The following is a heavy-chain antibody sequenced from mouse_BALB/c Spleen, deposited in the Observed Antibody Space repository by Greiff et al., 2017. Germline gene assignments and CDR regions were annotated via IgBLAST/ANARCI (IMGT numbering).Heavy chain of an antibody. Sequence: EVKVEESGGGLVKPGGSLKLSCAASGFTFSDYYMYWVRQTPEKRLEWVATISDGGSYTYYPDSVKGRFTISRDNAKNNLYLQMSSLKSEDTAMYYCARGPGNYFDYWGQGTTLTVSS. CDR1: GFTFSDYY. CDR2: ISDGGSYT. J-gene: IGHJ2*01. CDR3: ARGPGNYFDY. V-gene: IGHV5-4*02. D-gene: IGHD1-1*02.